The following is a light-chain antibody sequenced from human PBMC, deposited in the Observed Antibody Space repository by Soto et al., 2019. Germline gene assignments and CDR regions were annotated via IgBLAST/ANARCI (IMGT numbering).Light chain of an antibody. CDR2: SAS. V-gene: IGKV3D-20*02. CDR1: QSVSSTY. Sequence: EIVLTQSPGTLSLSPGERATLSCRTSQSVSSTYLAWYQQKPGQAPRLLIYSASNRATGIPARFSGSGSGTDFTLTISSLEPEDFAVYYCQQRSNWQVTFGQGTRLEI. J-gene: IGKJ5*01. CDR3: QQRSNWQVT.